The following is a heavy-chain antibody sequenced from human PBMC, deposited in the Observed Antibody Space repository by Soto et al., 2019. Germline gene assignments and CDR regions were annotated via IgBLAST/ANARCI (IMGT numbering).Heavy chain of an antibody. CDR1: GYTFTSYG. V-gene: IGHV1-18*01. CDR2: ISAYNGNT. D-gene: IGHD3-22*01. CDR3: ARIDSSGYYSYFDY. J-gene: IGHJ4*02. Sequence: ASVKVSCEASGYTFTSYGISWVRQAPGQGLEWMGWISAYNGNTNYAQKLQGRVTMTTDTSTSTAYMELRSLRSDDTAVYYCARIDSSGYYSYFDYWGQGTLVTVSS.